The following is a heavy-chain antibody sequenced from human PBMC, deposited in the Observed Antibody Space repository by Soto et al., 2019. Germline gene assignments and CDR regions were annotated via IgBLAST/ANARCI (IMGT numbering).Heavy chain of an antibody. CDR2: ISYDGSNK. D-gene: IGHD3-3*01. CDR3: AKVLYDATRRYDDWSGYYYYYYGMDV. J-gene: IGHJ6*02. Sequence: GGSLRLSCAASGFTFSSYGMHWVRQAPGKGLEWVAVISYDGSNKYYADSVTGGFTITRSNSKKRLYLEMNSLRAENTAVYYCAKVLYDATRRYDDWSGYYYYYYGMDVWGQGTTVTVSS. CDR1: GFTFSSYG. V-gene: IGHV3-30*18.